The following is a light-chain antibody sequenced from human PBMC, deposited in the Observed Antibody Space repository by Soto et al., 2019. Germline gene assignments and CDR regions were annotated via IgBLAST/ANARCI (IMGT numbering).Light chain of an antibody. CDR2: DVT. CDR3: RSYEVSTSEVI. V-gene: IGLV2-14*03. J-gene: IGLJ2*01. Sequence: QSALTQPASVSGSPGQSISISCTGTNSDLGGYNYVSWYQQHPGKAPKLIISDVTNRPSGIPDRFSGSKSGNTASLTISGLQTEDEADYYCRSYEVSTSEVIFGGGTKLTVL. CDR1: NSDLGGYNY.